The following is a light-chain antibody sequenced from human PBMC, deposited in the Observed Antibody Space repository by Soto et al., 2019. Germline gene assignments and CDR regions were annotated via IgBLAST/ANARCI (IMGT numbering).Light chain of an antibody. CDR3: QRYGG. Sequence: EIVLTQSPATLSLSPGERATLSCRASQSVSSSHLAWYQHKPGQAPRLLIYSASNRATGIPDRFSGSGSGTDFTLTISRLEPEDFAVYYCQRYGGFGQGTKVDIK. CDR2: SAS. J-gene: IGKJ1*01. CDR1: QSVSSSH. V-gene: IGKV3-20*01.